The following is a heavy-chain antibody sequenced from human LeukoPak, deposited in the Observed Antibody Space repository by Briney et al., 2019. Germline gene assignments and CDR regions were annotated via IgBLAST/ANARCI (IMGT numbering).Heavy chain of an antibody. CDR3: ARDPYNGAYSEGYYYYYMDV. CDR1: GFTVSSSY. V-gene: IGHV3-11*04. CDR2: ISSSGSTI. J-gene: IGHJ6*03. Sequence: PGGSLRLSCAASGFTVSSSYMSWVRQAPGKGLEWVSYISSSGSTIYYADSVKGRFTISRDNAKNSLYLQMNSLRVEDTAIYYCARDPYNGAYSEGYYYYYMDVWGKGTTVTVSS. D-gene: IGHD1-1*01.